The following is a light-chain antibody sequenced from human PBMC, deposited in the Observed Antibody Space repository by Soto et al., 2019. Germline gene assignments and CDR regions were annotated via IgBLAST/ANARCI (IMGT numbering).Light chain of an antibody. CDR2: KAS. CDR1: QTISSW. Sequence: DIQMTQSPSTLSGSVGDRVTITCRASQTISSWLAWYQQKPGKAPKLLIYKASTLKSGVPSRFSGSGSGTEFTLTISSLQPDDFATYFCQQYSSYSLPTFGGGTKVDI. J-gene: IGKJ4*01. V-gene: IGKV1-5*03. CDR3: QQYSSYSLPT.